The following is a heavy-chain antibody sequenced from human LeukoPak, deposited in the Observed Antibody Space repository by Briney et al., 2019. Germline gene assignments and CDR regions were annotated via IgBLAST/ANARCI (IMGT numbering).Heavy chain of an antibody. V-gene: IGHV1-2*02. CDR1: GYTFTGYY. CDR3: AREYHDSSGYYSYNWFDP. Sequence: ASVKVSCKASGYTFTGYYMHWVRQAPGQGLEWMGWINPNSGGTNYAQKFQGRVTMTRDTSISTAYMELSRLRSDDTAVYYCAREYHDSSGYYSYNWFDPWGQGTLVTVSS. J-gene: IGHJ5*02. D-gene: IGHD3-22*01. CDR2: INPNSGGT.